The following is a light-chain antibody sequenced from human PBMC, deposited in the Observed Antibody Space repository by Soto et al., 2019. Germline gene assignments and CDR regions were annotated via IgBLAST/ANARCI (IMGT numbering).Light chain of an antibody. V-gene: IGLV2-14*03. Sequence: QSALTQPASVSGSPGQSITISCTGTSSDIGTYNYVSWYQQHPGQAPKLMIYDVSNQPSGVSDRFSGSKSGNTASLTISGLQAEDEADYYCYSCSRSSGTRYVFGTGTKVTVL. CDR3: YSCSRSSGTRYV. J-gene: IGLJ1*01. CDR2: DVS. CDR1: SSDIGTYNY.